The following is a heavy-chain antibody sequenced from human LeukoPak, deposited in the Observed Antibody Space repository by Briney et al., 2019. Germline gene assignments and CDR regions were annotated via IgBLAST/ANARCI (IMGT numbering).Heavy chain of an antibody. CDR3: ARGGPRGNTAMVLTY. V-gene: IGHV1-46*01. Sequence: ASVKASCKASGYIFTSYYMHWVRQAPGQGLEWMGIINPSDGSTIYTQEFQGRVTMTRDTSTSTVYMELSSLRSEDTALYYCARGGPRGNTAMVLTYWGQGTLVTVSS. D-gene: IGHD5-18*01. CDR2: INPSDGST. CDR1: GYIFTSYY. J-gene: IGHJ4*02.